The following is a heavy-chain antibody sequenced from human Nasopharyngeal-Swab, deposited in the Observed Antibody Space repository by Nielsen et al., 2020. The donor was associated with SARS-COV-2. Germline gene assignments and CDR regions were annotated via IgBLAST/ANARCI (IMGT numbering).Heavy chain of an antibody. J-gene: IGHJ4*03. Sequence: GESLKISCAASGFTFSNSWMSWVRQAPGKGLEWVVRIKSKTDGGTTDYAAPVKGRFTISRDDSKTTLYLQMNSLKTEDTAVYYFTTDQGVYDSSGYYNYWGQGTLVTVSS. D-gene: IGHD3-22*01. CDR3: TTDQGVYDSSGYYNY. CDR2: IKSKTDGGTT. V-gene: IGHV3-15*01. CDR1: GFTFSNSW.